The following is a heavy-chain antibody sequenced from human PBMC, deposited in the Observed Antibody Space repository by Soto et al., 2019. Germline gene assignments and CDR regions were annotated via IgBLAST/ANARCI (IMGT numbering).Heavy chain of an antibody. CDR2: ISAYNGNT. CDR1: GYTFTSYG. V-gene: IGHV1-18*01. J-gene: IGHJ3*02. CDR3: ARDGRCSGGSCYSAAGGAFDI. D-gene: IGHD2-15*01. Sequence: QVQLVQSGAEVKKPGASVKVSCKASGYTFTSYGISWVRQAPGQELEWMGWISAYNGNTNYAQKLQGRVTMTTDTSTSTAYTELRSLRSDDTAVYYCARDGRCSGGSCYSAAGGAFDIWGQGTMVTVSS.